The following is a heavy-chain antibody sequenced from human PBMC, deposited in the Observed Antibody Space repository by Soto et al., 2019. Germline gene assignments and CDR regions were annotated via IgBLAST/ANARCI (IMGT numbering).Heavy chain of an antibody. V-gene: IGHV1-69*01. CDR1: GGTFSSYA. CDR2: IIPIFGTA. Sequence: QVQLVQSGAEVKKPGSSVKVSCKASGGTFSSYAISWVRQAPGQGLEWMGGIIPIFGTANYAQKFQGRVTITADESTSTAYMELSSLRSEDTAVYYCARRAKDIHGDYLHPIYYYGMDVWGQGTTVTVSS. CDR3: ARRAKDIHGDYLHPIYYYGMDV. D-gene: IGHD4-17*01. J-gene: IGHJ6*02.